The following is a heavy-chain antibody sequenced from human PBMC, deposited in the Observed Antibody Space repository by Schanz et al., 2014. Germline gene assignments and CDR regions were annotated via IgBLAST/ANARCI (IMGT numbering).Heavy chain of an antibody. CDR3: ARDGDRFYHNCYRDV. CDR2: ISGSGGST. CDR1: GFTFSTYA. J-gene: IGHJ6*03. Sequence: EVQLLESGGGLVQPGGSLRLSCAASGFTFSTYAMSWVRQAPGKGLEWVSAISGSGGSTYYADSVKGRFTISRDNARNSLYLHMNNLGAEDTAVYYCARDGDRFYHNCYRDVCGKGTTVTVSS. D-gene: IGHD4-17*01. V-gene: IGHV3-23*01.